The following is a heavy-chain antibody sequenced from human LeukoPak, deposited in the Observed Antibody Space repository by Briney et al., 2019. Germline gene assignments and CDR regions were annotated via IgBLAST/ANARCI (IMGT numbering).Heavy chain of an antibody. Sequence: ASVKVSCKASGYTFTSYGISWVRQAPGQGLEWMGWISGYNGNTNYAQKFQGRVTMTTDTSTSTAYMELRSLRSNDTAVYYCAREVWSAAGTPNYYYYYMDVWGKGTTVTVSS. D-gene: IGHD6-13*01. CDR2: ISGYNGNT. CDR3: AREVWSAAGTPNYYYYYMDV. CDR1: GYTFTSYG. J-gene: IGHJ6*03. V-gene: IGHV1-18*01.